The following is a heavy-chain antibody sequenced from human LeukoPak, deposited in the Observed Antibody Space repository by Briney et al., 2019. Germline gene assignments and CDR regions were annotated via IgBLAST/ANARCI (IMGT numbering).Heavy chain of an antibody. CDR2: INWNGGST. CDR3: ARDTSRYDWNDGAAY. D-gene: IGHD1-1*01. J-gene: IGHJ4*02. V-gene: IGHV3-20*04. CDR1: GFTFDDYG. Sequence: GGSLRLSCAASGFTFDDYGMSWVRQAPGKGLEWVSGINWNGGSTGYTDSVKGRSTISRDNAKNSLYLQMNSLRADDTALYYCARDTSRYDWNDGAAYWGQGTLVTVSS.